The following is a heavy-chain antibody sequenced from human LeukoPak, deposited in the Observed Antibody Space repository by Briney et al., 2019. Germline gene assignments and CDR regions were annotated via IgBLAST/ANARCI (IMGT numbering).Heavy chain of an antibody. D-gene: IGHD3-22*01. CDR2: INHSGST. Sequence: SETLSLTCAVYGGSFSGYYWSWIRQPPGKGLEWIGEINHSGSTNYNPSLKSRVTISVDTSKNQFSLKLSSVTAADTAVYYCARAAIYYYDSSGSFFDYWGQGTLVTVSS. CDR3: ARAAIYYYDSSGSFFDY. CDR1: GGSFSGYY. V-gene: IGHV4-34*01. J-gene: IGHJ4*02.